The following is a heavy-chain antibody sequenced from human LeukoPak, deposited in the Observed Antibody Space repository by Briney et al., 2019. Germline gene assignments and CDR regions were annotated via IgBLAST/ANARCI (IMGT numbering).Heavy chain of an antibody. CDR1: GFTFSDYY. CDR2: ISSSGSTI. D-gene: IGHD3-10*01. Sequence: PGGSLRLSCAASGFTFSDYYMSWIRQAPGKGLEWVSYISSSGSTIYYADSVKGRFTISRGNAKNSLYLQMNSLRAEDTAVYYCARGDTMVRAYYYYGMDVWGQGTTVTVSS. J-gene: IGHJ6*02. CDR3: ARGDTMVRAYYYYGMDV. V-gene: IGHV3-11*01.